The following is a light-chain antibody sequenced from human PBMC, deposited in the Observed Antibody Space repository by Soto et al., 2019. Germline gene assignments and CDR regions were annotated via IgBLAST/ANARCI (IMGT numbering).Light chain of an antibody. CDR2: GAS. V-gene: IGKV3-20*01. Sequence: EIVLTQSPGTLSLSPGERATLSCRASQSVSSSYLAWYQQKPGQAPRLLIYGASSRATGIPDRFSGSGSGTDFTLTISSLEPEDFAVYYCQQYGSSPPITFGGGTKVKIK. CDR3: QQYGSSPPIT. CDR1: QSVSSSY. J-gene: IGKJ4*01.